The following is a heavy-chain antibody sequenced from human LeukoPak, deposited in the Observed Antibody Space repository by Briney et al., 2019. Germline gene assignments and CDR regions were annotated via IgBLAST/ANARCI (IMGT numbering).Heavy chain of an antibody. CDR3: ARHFSGAAAPLPFDY. Sequence: SETLSLTCTVSGGSISTDYWTWIRQPAGKGLEWIGLIYTSGSTNYNPSLKSRVTISVDTSKNQFSLNLRSVTAADTAVYYCARHFSGAAAPLPFDYWGQGTLVTVSS. D-gene: IGHD6-13*01. V-gene: IGHV4-4*07. J-gene: IGHJ4*02. CDR1: GGSISTDY. CDR2: IYTSGST.